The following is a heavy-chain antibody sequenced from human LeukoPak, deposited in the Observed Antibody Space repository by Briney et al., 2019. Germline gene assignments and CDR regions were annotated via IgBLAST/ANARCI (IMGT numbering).Heavy chain of an antibody. D-gene: IGHD3-22*01. V-gene: IGHV4-34*01. CDR2: IYYSGST. J-gene: IGHJ4*02. Sequence: PSETLSLTCAVYGGSFSGYYWSWIRQPPGKGLEWIGSIYYSGSTYYNPSLKSRVTISVDTSKNQFSLKLSSVTAADTAVYYCARRPLYYDSSGYYYGDYWGQGTLVTVSS. CDR3: ARRPLYYDSSGYYYGDY. CDR1: GGSFSGYY.